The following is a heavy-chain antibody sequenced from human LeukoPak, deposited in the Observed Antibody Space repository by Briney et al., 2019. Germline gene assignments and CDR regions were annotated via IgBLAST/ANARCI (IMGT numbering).Heavy chain of an antibody. D-gene: IGHD6-6*01. CDR3: ARGLYSSSSNYYFDY. CDR1: GGSFSGYY. J-gene: IGHJ4*02. CDR2: INHSGST. Sequence: PSETLSLTCAVYGGSFSGYYWSWLRPPPGKGLDWIGEINHSGSTNYHPSLKSRVTVSVDTSKDQFSLKLSSVTAADTAVYYCARGLYSSSSNYYFDYWGQGTLVTVSS. V-gene: IGHV4-34*01.